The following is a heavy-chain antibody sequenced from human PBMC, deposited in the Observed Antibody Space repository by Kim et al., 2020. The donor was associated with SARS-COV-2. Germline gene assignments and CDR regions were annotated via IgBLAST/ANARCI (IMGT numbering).Heavy chain of an antibody. D-gene: IGHD6-13*01. V-gene: IGHV3-23*01. Sequence: GGSLRLSCAASGFTFSSYAMSWVRQAPGKGLEWVSAISGSGGSTYYADSVKGRFTISRDNSKNTLYLQMNSLRAEDTAVYYCAKLSYSSSWYDWFDPWGQGTLVTVSS. CDR3: AKLSYSSSWYDWFDP. CDR2: ISGSGGST. CDR1: GFTFSSYA. J-gene: IGHJ5*02.